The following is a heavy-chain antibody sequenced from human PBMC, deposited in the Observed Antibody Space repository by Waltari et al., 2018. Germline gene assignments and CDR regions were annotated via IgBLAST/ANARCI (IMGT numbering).Heavy chain of an antibody. J-gene: IGHJ4*01. Sequence: EVQMGQSGAEVKEPGESLRIPCETSGYKFSNYWMAWVRQKPGKGLEWMGMIYPGDSDSRFAPPFQGQVTMSVDKSINTAYLQWSSLQTSDSAVYYCVRHDRLEGHYMGIDTWGQGTQVTVS. V-gene: IGHV5-51*01. D-gene: IGHD3-3*01. CDR3: VRHDRLEGHYMGIDT. CDR1: GYKFSNYW. CDR2: IYPGDSDS.